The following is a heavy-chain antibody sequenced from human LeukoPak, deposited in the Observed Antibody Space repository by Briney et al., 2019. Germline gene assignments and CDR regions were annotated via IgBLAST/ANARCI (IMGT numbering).Heavy chain of an antibody. V-gene: IGHV1-2*02. CDR2: INPNSGGT. CDR3: ARNLGLRLGELSEIDY. CDR1: GYTFTGYY. D-gene: IGHD3-16*02. Sequence: VASVKVSCKASGYTFTGYYMHWVRQAPGQGLEWMGWINPNSGGTNYAQKFQGRVTMTRDTSISTAYMELSRLRPDDTAVYYCARNLGLRLGELSEIDYWGQGTLVTVSS. J-gene: IGHJ4*02.